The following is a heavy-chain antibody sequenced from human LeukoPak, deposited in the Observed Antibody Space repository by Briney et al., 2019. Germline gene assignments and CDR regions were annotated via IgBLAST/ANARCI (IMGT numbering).Heavy chain of an antibody. Sequence: GGSLRLSCAASGFTFSSYGMHWVRQAPGKGLEGVAFIRYDGSNKYYADSVKGRFTISRDNSKNTLYLQMNSLRAEDTAVYYCAKDPPEYQLLPGWFDPWGQGTLVTVSS. CDR2: IRYDGSNK. D-gene: IGHD2-2*01. CDR3: AKDPPEYQLLPGWFDP. V-gene: IGHV3-30*02. CDR1: GFTFSSYG. J-gene: IGHJ5*02.